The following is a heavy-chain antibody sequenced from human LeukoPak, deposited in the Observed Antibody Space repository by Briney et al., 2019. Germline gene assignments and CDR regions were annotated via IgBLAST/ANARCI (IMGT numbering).Heavy chain of an antibody. Sequence: GASVTETRKASGYTFTGYYMHWVRPAPGHGLEWMGWINPNSGGTNYAQKFQGRVTMTRDTSIITAYMELSRLRSDGTAVYYCAREDDYYGSGSYYKDGDYYYYGMDYWGQGTTVTVSS. CDR3: AREDDYYGSGSYYKDGDYYYYGMDY. D-gene: IGHD3-10*01. J-gene: IGHJ6*02. CDR1: GYTFTGYY. V-gene: IGHV1-2*02. CDR2: INPNSGGT.